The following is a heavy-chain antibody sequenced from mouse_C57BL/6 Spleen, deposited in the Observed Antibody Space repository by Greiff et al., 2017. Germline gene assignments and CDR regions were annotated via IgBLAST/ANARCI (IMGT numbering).Heavy chain of an antibody. Sequence: QVHVKQPGAELVMPGASVKLSCKASGYTFTSYWMHWVKQRPGQGLEWIGEIDPSDSYTNYNQKFKGKSTLTVDKSSSTAYMQLSSLTSEDSAVYYCARYYGSSHPYWYFDVWGTGTTVTVSS. CDR3: ARYYGSSHPYWYFDV. CDR1: GYTFTSYW. V-gene: IGHV1-69*01. D-gene: IGHD1-1*01. J-gene: IGHJ1*03. CDR2: IDPSDSYT.